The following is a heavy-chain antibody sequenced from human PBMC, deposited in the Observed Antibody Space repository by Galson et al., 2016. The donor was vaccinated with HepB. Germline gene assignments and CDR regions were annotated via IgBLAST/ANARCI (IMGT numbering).Heavy chain of an antibody. CDR2: IIPSIGST. CDR1: GGTFTSYA. V-gene: IGHV1-69*13. D-gene: IGHD6-13*01. CDR3: AREAASGTSADYYYGMDV. J-gene: IGHJ6*02. Sequence: SVKVSCKAPGGTFTSYAISWVRQAPGQGLEWVGVIIPSIGSTNYAQRFHGRVTFTADASTRTIYMELSSLRSEDTAIYYCAREAASGTSADYYYGMDVWGQGTTVTVSS.